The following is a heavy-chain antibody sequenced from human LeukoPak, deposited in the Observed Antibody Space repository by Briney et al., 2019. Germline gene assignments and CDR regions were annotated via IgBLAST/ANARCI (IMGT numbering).Heavy chain of an antibody. CDR1: GFTFSSYS. J-gene: IGHJ2*01. V-gene: IGHV3-21*06. Sequence: PGGSLRLSCAASGFTFSSYSMNWVRQAPGEGLEWVSSISSSSSFKQYADSAKGRFTISRDNAKNSLYLQMSGLRGEDTAVYYCARDLGSGDYLRKYFDLWGRGTLVAVSS. CDR2: ISSSSSFK. CDR3: ARDLGSGDYLRKYFDL. D-gene: IGHD4-17*01.